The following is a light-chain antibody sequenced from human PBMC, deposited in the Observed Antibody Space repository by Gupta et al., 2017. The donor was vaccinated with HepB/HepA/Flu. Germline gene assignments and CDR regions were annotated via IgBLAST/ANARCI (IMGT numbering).Light chain of an antibody. CDR3: MIWHNSAVV. CDR2: YKSDSDK. V-gene: IGLV5-45*02. J-gene: IGLJ2*01. Sequence: QAVLTQPSSLSASPGASASLTCTLRSGINVGTYRIYWYQQKPGSPPQYLLRYKSDSDKQQASGVPSRFSGSKDASANDGILLISGLQSEDEAYYYCMIWHNSAVVFGGGTKLTVL. CDR1: SGINVGTYR.